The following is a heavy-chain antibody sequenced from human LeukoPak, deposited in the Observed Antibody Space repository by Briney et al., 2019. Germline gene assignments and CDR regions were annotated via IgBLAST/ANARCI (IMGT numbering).Heavy chain of an antibody. D-gene: IGHD2-15*01. CDR2: IYYSGST. CDR3: ARDSQEGGYCSGGSCYSNYYYGMDV. Sequence: PSETLSLTCTVSGGSISSYYWSWIRQPPGKGLEWIGYIYYSGSTNYNPSLKSRVTISVDTSKNQFSLKLSSVPAADTAVYYCARDSQEGGYCSGGSCYSNYYYGMDVWGQGTTVTVSS. J-gene: IGHJ6*02. CDR1: GGSISSYY. V-gene: IGHV4-59*01.